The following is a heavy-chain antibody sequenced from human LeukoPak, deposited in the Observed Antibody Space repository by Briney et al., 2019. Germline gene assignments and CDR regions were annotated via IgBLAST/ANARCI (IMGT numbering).Heavy chain of an antibody. CDR3: AKLYGSNADFDF. D-gene: IGHD4-23*01. CDR1: GFTFSNYG. J-gene: IGHJ4*02. CDR2: IVGSGGST. V-gene: IGHV3-23*01. Sequence: GESLKISCAASGFTFSNYGMSWVRQAPGKGLEWVSTIVGSGGSTYYADSVQGRFTISRDNSKNTVFLQMNSLRAEDTAVYYCAKLYGSNADFDFWGQGTLVTVSS.